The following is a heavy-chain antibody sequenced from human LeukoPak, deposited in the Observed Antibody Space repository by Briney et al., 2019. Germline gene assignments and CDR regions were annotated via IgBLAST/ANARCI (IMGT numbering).Heavy chain of an antibody. CDR3: ARHSTGAADY. CDR2: IYPGDSDT. CDR1: GYRFTSYW. Sequence: GEPLKISCQGSGYRFTSYWIGWVRPMPGKGLEWMGIIYPGDSDTRYSPSFQGQVTISADKSISTAYLQWSSVRASDPAMYYCARHSTGAADYWGQGIQVTVSS. D-gene: IGHD7-27*01. V-gene: IGHV5-51*01. J-gene: IGHJ4*02.